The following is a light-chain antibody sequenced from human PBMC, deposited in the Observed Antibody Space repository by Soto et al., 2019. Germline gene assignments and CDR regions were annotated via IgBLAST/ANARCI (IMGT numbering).Light chain of an antibody. J-gene: IGLJ1*01. V-gene: IGLV2-8*01. Sequence: QSALTQPPSASGSPGQSVAISCTGTSSDDGGYNYVSWYQQHPGKAPKLMIYDVSKRPSGVPDRFSGSKSGNTASLTVSGLQAEDEAEYYCSSYAGTHIVFGTGTKVTV. CDR2: DVS. CDR1: SSDDGGYNY. CDR3: SSYAGTHIV.